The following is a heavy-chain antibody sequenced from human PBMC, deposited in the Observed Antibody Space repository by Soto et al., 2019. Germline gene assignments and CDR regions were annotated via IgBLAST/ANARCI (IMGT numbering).Heavy chain of an antibody. V-gene: IGHV3-23*01. CDR2: ISGSGGST. Sequence: AGGSLRLSCAASGFTFSSYAMCWVRQAPGKGLEWVSAISGSGGSTYYADSVKGRFTISRDNSKNTLYLQMNSLRAEDTAVYYCAKDSGGYPGGYFDYWGQGTLVTVSS. CDR1: GFTFSSYA. D-gene: IGHD3-22*01. J-gene: IGHJ4*02. CDR3: AKDSGGYPGGYFDY.